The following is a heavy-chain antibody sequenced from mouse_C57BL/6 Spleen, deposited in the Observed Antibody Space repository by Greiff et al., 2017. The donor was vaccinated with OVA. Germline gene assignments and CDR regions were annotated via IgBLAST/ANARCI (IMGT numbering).Heavy chain of an antibody. J-gene: IGHJ4*01. CDR1: GFSLTSYG. Sequence: QVQLQQSGPGLVQPSQSLSITCTVSGFSLTSYGVHWVRQSPGKGLEWLGVIWRGGSTDYNAAFMSRLSITKDNSKSQVFFKMNSLQADDTAIYYCAKIYYDDGGGAYYAMGDWGQGTSVTVSS. V-gene: IGHV2-5*01. CDR2: IWRGGST. D-gene: IGHD2-4*01. CDR3: AKIYYDDGGGAYYAMGD.